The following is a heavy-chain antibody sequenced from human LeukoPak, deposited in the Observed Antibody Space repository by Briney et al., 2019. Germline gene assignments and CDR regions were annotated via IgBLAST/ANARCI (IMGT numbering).Heavy chain of an antibody. D-gene: IGHD6-13*01. CDR3: ARDRSSSWYEMDY. V-gene: IGHV4-38-2*02. J-gene: IGHJ4*02. CDR2: TYYTGST. Sequence: ASETPSLTCTVSGYSISSGYYWGWIRQPPGKRLEWIGTTYYTGSTNYNPSLKSRVTMSVDTSKNQFSLKLSSVTAADTAVYYCARDRSSSWYEMDYWGQGMLVTVSS. CDR1: GYSISSGYY.